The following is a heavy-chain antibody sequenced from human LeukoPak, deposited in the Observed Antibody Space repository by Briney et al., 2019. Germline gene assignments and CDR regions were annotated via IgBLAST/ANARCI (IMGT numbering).Heavy chain of an antibody. CDR3: VRDPRESGRDFDY. V-gene: IGHV3-48*03. CDR1: GFTFSSYQ. D-gene: IGHD1-1*01. CDR2: ISSPGTTM. J-gene: IGHJ4*02. Sequence: PGGSLRLSCAASGFTFSSYQMNWVRQAPGKGLEWVSYISSPGTTMYCADSVKGRFTISRDNAKNSLYLQINSLRAEDTAVYYCVRDPRESGRDFDYWGQGTLVTVSS.